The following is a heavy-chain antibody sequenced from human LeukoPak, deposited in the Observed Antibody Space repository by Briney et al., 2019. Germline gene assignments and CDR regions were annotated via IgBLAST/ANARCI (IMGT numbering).Heavy chain of an antibody. CDR2: ISYDGSNK. Sequence: GRSLRLSCAASGFTFSSYAMHWVRQAPGKGLEWVAVISYDGSNKYYADSVKGRFTISRDNSKNTLYLQMNSLRAEDTAVYYCAKEGDDSSGYYYYYGMDVWGQGTTVTVSS. J-gene: IGHJ6*02. CDR3: AKEGDDSSGYYYYYGMDV. CDR1: GFTFSSYA. V-gene: IGHV3-30-3*01. D-gene: IGHD3-22*01.